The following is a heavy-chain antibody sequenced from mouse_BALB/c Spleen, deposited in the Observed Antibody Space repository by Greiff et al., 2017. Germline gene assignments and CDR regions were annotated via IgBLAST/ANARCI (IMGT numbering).Heavy chain of an antibody. CDR1: GYAFSSYW. J-gene: IGHJ4*01. CDR2: IYPGDGGT. V-gene: IGHV1-80*01. CDR3: ARGRTLYAMDY. Sequence: VKLMESGAELVRPGSSVKISCKASGYAFSSYWMNWVKQRPGQGLEWIGQIYPGDGGTNYNGKFKGKATLTADKSSSTAYMQLSSLTSEDSAVYFCARGRTLYAMDYWGQGTSVTVSS.